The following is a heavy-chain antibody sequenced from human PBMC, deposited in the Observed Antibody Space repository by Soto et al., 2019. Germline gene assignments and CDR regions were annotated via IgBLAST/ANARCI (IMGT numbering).Heavy chain of an antibody. J-gene: IGHJ6*02. CDR2: MNPNSGNT. V-gene: IGHV1-8*01. CDR1: FTSYD. Sequence: FTSYDINWVRQATGQGLEWMGWMNPNSGNTGYAQKFQGRVTMTRNTSISTAYMELSSLRSGDTAVYYCAIHSRKYYYGMDVWGQGTTVTVSS. CDR3: AIHSRKYYYGMDV. D-gene: IGHD6-13*01.